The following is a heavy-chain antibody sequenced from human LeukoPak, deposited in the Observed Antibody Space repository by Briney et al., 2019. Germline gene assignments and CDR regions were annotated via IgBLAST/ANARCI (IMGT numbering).Heavy chain of an antibody. Sequence: GGSLRLSCAASGFTFSSYAMHWVRQAPGKGLEWVAVISYDGSNKYYADSVKGRFTISRDNSKNTLYLQMNSLRAEDTAVYYCAKVSGRGGVLLWFGDGDYFDYWGQGTLVTVSS. J-gene: IGHJ4*02. CDR2: ISYDGSNK. V-gene: IGHV3-30*04. D-gene: IGHD3-10*01. CDR1: GFTFSSYA. CDR3: AKVSGRGGVLLWFGDGDYFDY.